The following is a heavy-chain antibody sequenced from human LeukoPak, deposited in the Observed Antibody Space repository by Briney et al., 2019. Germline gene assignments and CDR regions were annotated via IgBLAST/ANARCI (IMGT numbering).Heavy chain of an antibody. Sequence: SVKVSCTASGGTFSSYAISWVRQAPGQGLEWMGGIIPIFGTANYAQKFQGRVTITADESTSTAYMELSSLRAEVTVLYYCARLRGYSYAREFDYWGQGTLVTVSS. CDR1: GGTFSSYA. CDR2: IIPIFGTA. V-gene: IGHV1-69*13. J-gene: IGHJ4*02. CDR3: ARLRGYSYAREFDY. D-gene: IGHD5-18*01.